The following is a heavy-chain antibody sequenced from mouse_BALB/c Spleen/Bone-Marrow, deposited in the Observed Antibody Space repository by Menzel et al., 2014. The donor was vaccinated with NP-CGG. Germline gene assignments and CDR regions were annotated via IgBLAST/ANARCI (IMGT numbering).Heavy chain of an antibody. D-gene: IGHD1-1*01. CDR1: GYSFTGYY. V-gene: IGHV1S34*01. J-gene: IGHJ4*01. Sequence: LVLTGASVKISCKASGYSFTGYYTHWVKQSHGKSLEWIGYISCYNGATNFNQKFKGKATFTVDTSSSTAYMQFNSLTSEDSAVYYCARLDYGSSYAMDYWGQGTSVTVSS. CDR2: ISCYNGAT. CDR3: ARLDYGSSYAMDY.